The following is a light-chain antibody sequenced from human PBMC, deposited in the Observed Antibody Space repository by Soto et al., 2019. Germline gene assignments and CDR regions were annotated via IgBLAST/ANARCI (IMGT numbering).Light chain of an antibody. CDR2: RAS. CDR3: QQYSNWPPWT. V-gene: IGKV3-15*01. Sequence: EIVLTQSPGTLSLSPGERATLSCRASQSLGGNLAWYQQKPGQAPRLLIFRASSRATGVPARFSASGSGTEFTLTISGLQSEDFAVYYCQQYSNWPPWTFGPGTKVDIK. CDR1: QSLGGN. J-gene: IGKJ1*01.